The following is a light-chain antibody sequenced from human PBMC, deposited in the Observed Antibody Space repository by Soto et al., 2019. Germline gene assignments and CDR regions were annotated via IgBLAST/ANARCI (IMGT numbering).Light chain of an antibody. J-gene: IGLJ2*01. CDR2: EVS. Sequence: QSVLTQPPSASGSPGQSVTISCTGTSSDVGGYNSVSWYQQHPGKAPKLMIYEVSKRPSGVPDRFSGSKSGNTASLTVSGLQAEDEADYYCSSYAGINNLVFGGGTKLTVL. CDR3: SSYAGINNLV. CDR1: SSDVGGYNS. V-gene: IGLV2-8*01.